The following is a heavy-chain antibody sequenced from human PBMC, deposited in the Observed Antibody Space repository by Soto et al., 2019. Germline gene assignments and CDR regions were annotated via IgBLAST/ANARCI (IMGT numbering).Heavy chain of an antibody. D-gene: IGHD6-19*01. J-gene: IGHJ4*02. CDR1: GFTFRSFT. CDR2: ISSSSSYI. CDR3: ARSDSSDI. V-gene: IGHV3-21*01. Sequence: GGSLRLSCAASGFTFRSFTMNWVRQAPGKGLEWVSSISSSSSYIYYADSVKGRFTISRDNAKNSLYLQMNSLRAEDTAVYYCARSDSSDIWGQGTLVTVSS.